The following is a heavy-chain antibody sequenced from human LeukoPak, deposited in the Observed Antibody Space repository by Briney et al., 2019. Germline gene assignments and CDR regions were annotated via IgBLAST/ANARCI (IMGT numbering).Heavy chain of an antibody. CDR1: GFTFSSAW. V-gene: IGHV3-15*01. D-gene: IGHD1-26*01. CDR2: IKSKTDGETT. J-gene: IGHJ4*02. Sequence: GGSLRLSCAASGFTFSSAWMSWVRQAPGKGLEWVGRIKSKTDGETTDYAAPVKGRFTISRDDSENTLYLQMNSQRSEDTAVYYCTTDLRWELAPSDYWGQGTLVTVSS. CDR3: TTDLRWELAPSDY.